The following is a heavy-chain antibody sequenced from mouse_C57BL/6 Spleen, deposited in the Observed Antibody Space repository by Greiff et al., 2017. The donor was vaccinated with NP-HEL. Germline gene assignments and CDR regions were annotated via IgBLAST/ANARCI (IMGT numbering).Heavy chain of an antibody. V-gene: IGHV1-64*01. CDR2: IHPNSGST. CDR1: GYTFTSYW. CDR3: ARPLYYDYDGYYAMDY. J-gene: IGHJ4*01. Sequence: QVQLQQPGAELVKPGASVKLSCKASGYTFTSYWMHWVKQRPGQGLEWIGMIHPNSGSTNYNEKFKSKATLTVDKSSSTAYMQLSSLTSEDSAVYYCARPLYYDYDGYYAMDYWGQGTSVTVSS. D-gene: IGHD2-4*01.